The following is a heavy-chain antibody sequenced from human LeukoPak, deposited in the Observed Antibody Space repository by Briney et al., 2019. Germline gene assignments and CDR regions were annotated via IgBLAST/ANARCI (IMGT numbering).Heavy chain of an antibody. CDR1: GFTFSSYS. CDR3: ARGPPGGIAVTGPFDY. D-gene: IGHD6-19*01. Sequence: PGGSLRLSCAASGFTFSSYSMNWVRQAPGKGLEWVSSISSSSSYIYYADSVKGRFTISRDNAKNSLYLQMNSLRPEDTAVYYCARGPPGGIAVTGPFDYWGQGSLVTVSS. V-gene: IGHV3-21*01. J-gene: IGHJ4*02. CDR2: ISSSSSYI.